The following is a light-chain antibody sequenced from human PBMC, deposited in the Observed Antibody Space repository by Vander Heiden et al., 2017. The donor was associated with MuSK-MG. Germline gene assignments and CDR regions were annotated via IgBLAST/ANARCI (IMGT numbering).Light chain of an antibody. CDR1: SSDVGGYNY. CDR3: SSYTSSSTSVV. CDR2: DVS. V-gene: IGLV2-14*01. J-gene: IGLJ2*01. Sequence: QSALTQPASVSGSPGQSITISCTGTSSDVGGYNYVSWYQQHPGKAPKLRSYDVSNRPSGVSNRFSGSKSGNTASLTISGLQAEDEADYDCSSYTSSSTSVVFGGGTKLT.